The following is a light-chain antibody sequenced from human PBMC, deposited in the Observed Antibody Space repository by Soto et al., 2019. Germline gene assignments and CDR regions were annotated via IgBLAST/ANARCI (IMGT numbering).Light chain of an antibody. CDR2: DAS. CDR1: QTISGY. V-gene: IGKV1-5*01. J-gene: IGKJ1*01. Sequence: DIQMTQSPSSLSASVGDRVTITCRASQTISGYLNWYQQKPGKAPELLIYDASNLESGVPSRFSGSGSGTEFTLTISSLQPDDFATYYCQQYSSYWTFGQGTKV. CDR3: QQYSSYWT.